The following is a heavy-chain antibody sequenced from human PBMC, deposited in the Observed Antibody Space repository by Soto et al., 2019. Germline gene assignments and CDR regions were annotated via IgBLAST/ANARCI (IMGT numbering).Heavy chain of an antibody. CDR2: INPNSGGT. D-gene: IGHD2-8*01. CDR1: GYTFTGYY. Sequence: GASVKVSCKASGYTFTGYYMHWVRQAPGQGLEWMGWINPNSGGTNYAQKFQGRVTMTRDTSISTAYMELSRLRSDDTAVYYCARARAGYCTNGVCYWEDVWGQGTTVTVSS. J-gene: IGHJ6*02. CDR3: ARARAGYCTNGVCYWEDV. V-gene: IGHV1-2*02.